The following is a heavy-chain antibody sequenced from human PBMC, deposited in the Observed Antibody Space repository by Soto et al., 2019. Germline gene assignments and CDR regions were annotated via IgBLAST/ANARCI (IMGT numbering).Heavy chain of an antibody. CDR1: GYTFTGYY. CDR2: INPNSGGT. D-gene: IGHD6-13*01. Sequence: ASVKVSCKASGYTFTGYYMHWVRQAPGQGLEWMGWINPNSGGTNYAQKFQGWVTMTRDTSISTAYMELSRLRSDDTAVYYCARDSAEIRSSWREYFQHWGQGTLVTVSS. J-gene: IGHJ1*01. CDR3: ARDSAEIRSSWREYFQH. V-gene: IGHV1-2*04.